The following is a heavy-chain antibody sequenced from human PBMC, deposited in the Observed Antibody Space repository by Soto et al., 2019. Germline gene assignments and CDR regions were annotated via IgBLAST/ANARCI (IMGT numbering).Heavy chain of an antibody. Sequence: GESLKISCKGSGYSFTSYSIGGVRQRPRKGLEWMGIIYPGDSDTRYSPSFQHQVTISADKSISTAYLQWSSLKASDTAMYYCARHTTPPGLGYYGMDVWGQGTTVTVSS. J-gene: IGHJ6*02. CDR3: ARHTTPPGLGYYGMDV. D-gene: IGHD1-26*01. CDR1: GYSFTSYS. CDR2: IYPGDSDT. V-gene: IGHV5-51*01.